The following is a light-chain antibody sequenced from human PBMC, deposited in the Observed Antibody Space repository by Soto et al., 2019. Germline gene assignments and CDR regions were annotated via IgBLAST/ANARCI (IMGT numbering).Light chain of an antibody. CDR1: QSVSSSY. V-gene: IGKV3-20*01. J-gene: IGKJ1*01. Sequence: EIMLTQSPGTLSLSPGEGATLSCRASQSVSSSYLAWYQQKPGQAPRLLICGASSRATGIPDRFSGSGSGTDFSLTISRLEPEDFAVYYCQQYASSPVTFGQGTKVEIK. CDR3: QQYASSPVT. CDR2: GAS.